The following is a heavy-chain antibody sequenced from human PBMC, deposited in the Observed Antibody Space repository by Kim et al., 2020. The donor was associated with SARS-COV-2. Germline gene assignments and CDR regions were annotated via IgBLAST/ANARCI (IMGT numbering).Heavy chain of an antibody. Sequence: GGSLRLSCTASGLTFSNYYMSWIRQAPGKGLEWVSFISGDSNTKYYADFVKGRFTISRDNAKNSLSLQMTSLRPDDSAVYYCARMGGHAHGQAPHWGQGT. D-gene: IGHD2-15*01. J-gene: IGHJ4*02. CDR1: GLTFSNYY. CDR2: ISGDSNTK. V-gene: IGHV3-11*01. CDR3: ARMGGHAHGQAPH.